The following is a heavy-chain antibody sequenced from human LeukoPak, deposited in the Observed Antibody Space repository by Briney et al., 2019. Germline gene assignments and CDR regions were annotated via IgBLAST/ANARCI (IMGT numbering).Heavy chain of an antibody. D-gene: IGHD2-21*02. Sequence: SVKVSCKASGGTFSSYAISWVRQAPGQGLEWMGGIIPIFGTANYAQKFQGRVTITTDESTSTAYMELSSLRSEDTAVYYSARATLRDCGGDCYSRGKYYLDYWGQGTLVTVSS. CDR1: GGTFSSYA. CDR3: ARATLRDCGGDCYSRGKYYLDY. J-gene: IGHJ4*02. V-gene: IGHV1-69*05. CDR2: IIPIFGTA.